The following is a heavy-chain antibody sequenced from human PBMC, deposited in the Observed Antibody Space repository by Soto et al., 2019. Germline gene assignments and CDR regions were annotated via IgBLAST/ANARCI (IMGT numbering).Heavy chain of an antibody. CDR3: ARLIDRDWFDP. CDR2: IYYDGST. CDR1: GGSISSYS. Sequence: QVQLQESGPGLLRPSETLSLNCTASGGSISSYSWSWIRQSPGKGLEWIGYIYYDGSTDYNPSLKSRVTISVDTSQNQLSLKLSSVTAADTAVYYCARLIDRDWFDPWGQGTLVTVSS. D-gene: IGHD3-22*01. V-gene: IGHV4-59*08. J-gene: IGHJ5*02.